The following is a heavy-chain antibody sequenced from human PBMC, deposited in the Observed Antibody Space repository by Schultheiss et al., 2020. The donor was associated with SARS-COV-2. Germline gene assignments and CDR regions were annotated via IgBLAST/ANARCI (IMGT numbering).Heavy chain of an antibody. D-gene: IGHD1-26*01. J-gene: IGHJ6*02. CDR3: ARDLGEACSSSLDV. V-gene: IGHV3-48*04. CDR2: IDSSGDSI. Sequence: GGSLRLSCAASGFTFSSYWMSWVRQAPGKGLELVSYIDSSGDSIYYPDSVKGRFTVSRDNAKNSLSLQMNSLRAEDTAVYYCARDLGEACSSSLDVWGLGTTVTVSS. CDR1: GFTFSSYW.